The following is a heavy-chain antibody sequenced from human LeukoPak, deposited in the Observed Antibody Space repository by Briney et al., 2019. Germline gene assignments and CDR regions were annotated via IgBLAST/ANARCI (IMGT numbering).Heavy chain of an antibody. J-gene: IGHJ4*02. Sequence: GGSLRLSCAASGFTFSSYAMHWVRQAPGKGLEWVAVISYDGSNKYYADSVKGRFTISRDNPKNTLYLQMNSLRAEDTAVYYCARVGGYYDSSGYYYWGQGTLVTVSS. V-gene: IGHV3-30-3*01. CDR1: GFTFSSYA. D-gene: IGHD3-22*01. CDR3: ARVGGYYDSSGYYY. CDR2: ISYDGSNK.